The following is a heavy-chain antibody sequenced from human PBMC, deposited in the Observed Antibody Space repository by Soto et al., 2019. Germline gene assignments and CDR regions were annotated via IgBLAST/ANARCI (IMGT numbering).Heavy chain of an antibody. CDR1: GFTFSSYW. CDR2: IKQDGSEK. Sequence: GGSLRLSCAASGFTFSSYWMSWVRQAPGKGLEWVANIKQDGSEKYYVDSVKGRFTISRDNAKNSLYLQMNSLRAEDTAVYYCAKDNRGYDYIWGSYRHRRGYFDYWGQGTLVTVSS. J-gene: IGHJ4*02. D-gene: IGHD3-16*02. CDR3: AKDNRGYDYIWGSYRHRRGYFDY. V-gene: IGHV3-7*01.